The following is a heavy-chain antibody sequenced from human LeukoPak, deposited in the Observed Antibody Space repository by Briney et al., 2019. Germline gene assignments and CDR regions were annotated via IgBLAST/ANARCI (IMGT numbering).Heavy chain of an antibody. V-gene: IGHV4-39*07. CDR3: ARESYSSSYLFDY. CDR2: IYYSGST. J-gene: IGHJ4*02. CDR1: GGSISSSIYY. Sequence: NPSETLSLTCTVSGGSISSSIYYWGWIRQPPGKGLEWIGSIYYSGSTYYNPSLKSRVTMSVDTSKNQFSLKLSSVTAADTAIYYCARESYSSSYLFDYWGQGTLVTVSS. D-gene: IGHD6-6*01.